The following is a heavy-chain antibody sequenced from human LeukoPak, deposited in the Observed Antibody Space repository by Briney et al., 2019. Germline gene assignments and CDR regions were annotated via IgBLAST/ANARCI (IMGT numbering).Heavy chain of an antibody. Sequence: GGSLRLSCAASGFTFSSYAMHWVRQAPGKGLEWVAVISYGGSNKYYADSVKGRFTISRDNSKNTLYLQMNSLRAEDTAVYYCAEFGEFGYGGQGTLVTVSS. CDR3: AEFGEFGY. CDR2: ISYGGSNK. J-gene: IGHJ4*02. V-gene: IGHV3-30*04. CDR1: GFTFSSYA. D-gene: IGHD3-10*01.